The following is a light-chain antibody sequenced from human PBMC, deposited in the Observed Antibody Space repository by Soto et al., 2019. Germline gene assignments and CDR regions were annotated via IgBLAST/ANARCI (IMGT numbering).Light chain of an antibody. CDR1: SRDVGGHDY. Sequence: QLVLTQPPSASGSPGQSVTISCTGTSRDVGGHDYVSWYQQHPGKAPKLMIYEVSKRPSGVPDRFSGSKSGNTASLTVSGLQAEDEADYYCSSYVTGNSLIFGGGTKLTVL. J-gene: IGLJ2*01. V-gene: IGLV2-8*01. CDR3: SSYVTGNSLI. CDR2: EVS.